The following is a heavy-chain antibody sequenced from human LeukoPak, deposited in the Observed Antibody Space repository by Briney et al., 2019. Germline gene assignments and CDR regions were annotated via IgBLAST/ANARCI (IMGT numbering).Heavy chain of an antibody. V-gene: IGHV1-2*02. J-gene: IGHJ5*02. CDR2: INPNSGGT. Sequence: ASVKVSCKASGYTFTGYYMHWVRQAPGQGLERMGWINPNSGGTNYAQKFQGRVTMTRDMSISTAYMELSSLKSDDTAVYYCARDEYVLTSFDPWGQGTLVTVSS. CDR3: ARDEYVLTSFDP. CDR1: GYTFTGYY. D-gene: IGHD3-16*01.